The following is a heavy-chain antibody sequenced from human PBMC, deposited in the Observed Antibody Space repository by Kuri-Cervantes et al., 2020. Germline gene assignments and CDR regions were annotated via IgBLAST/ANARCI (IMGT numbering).Heavy chain of an antibody. Sequence: GESLKISCVASGFTFSSSWMSWVRQAPGKGLEWVAYIKQDGSEKFYVDSVKGRFTISRDNAENSLYLQMNSLRDDDTAVYFCARETPGIGYYFECWGQGTLVTVSS. CDR3: ARETPGIGYYFEC. J-gene: IGHJ4*02. D-gene: IGHD3-10*01. CDR1: GFTFSSSW. CDR2: IKQDGSEK. V-gene: IGHV3-7*01.